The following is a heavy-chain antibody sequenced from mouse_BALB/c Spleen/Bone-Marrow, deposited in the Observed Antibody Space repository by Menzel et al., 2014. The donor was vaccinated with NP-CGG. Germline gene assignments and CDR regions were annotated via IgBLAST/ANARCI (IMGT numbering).Heavy chain of an antibody. J-gene: IGHJ4*01. CDR1: GFTFSSFG. CDR3: ARSPYDCAAMDY. Sequence: EVKLVESGGGLVQPGGSRKLSCAASGFTFSSFGMHWVRQAPEKGLEWVAYISSGSSTIYYADTVKGRFTISRDNPKNTLFLQMTSLRSEDTAMYYCARSPYDCAAMDYWGQGTSVTVSS. D-gene: IGHD2-4*01. V-gene: IGHV5-17*02. CDR2: ISSGSSTI.